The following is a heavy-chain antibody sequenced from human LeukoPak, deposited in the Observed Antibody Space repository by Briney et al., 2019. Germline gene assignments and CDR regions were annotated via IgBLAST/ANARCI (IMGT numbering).Heavy chain of an antibody. D-gene: IGHD2-15*01. Sequence: GGSLRLSCAASGFTFSSYAMSWVRQAPGKGLEWVSAISGGGGSTYYADSVKGRFTISRHNSKNTLYLQMNSLRAEDTAVYYFATSLGYCSGGSCPPSYWGQGSLVTVSS. CDR2: ISGGGGST. CDR3: ATSLGYCSGGSCPPSY. V-gene: IGHV3-23*01. J-gene: IGHJ4*02. CDR1: GFTFSSYA.